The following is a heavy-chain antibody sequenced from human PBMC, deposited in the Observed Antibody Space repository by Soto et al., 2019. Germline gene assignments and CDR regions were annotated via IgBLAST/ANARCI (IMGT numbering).Heavy chain of an antibody. J-gene: IGHJ4*02. D-gene: IGHD6-19*01. CDR3: ARAVADYEGDY. V-gene: IGHV4-34*01. Sequence: QVQLQQWGAGLLKPSETLSLTCAVYGGSFSGYYWSWIRQPPGKGLEWIGEINHSGSTNYNPSLKSRVTISVYTSKNQFSLKLSSVTAADTAVYYCARAVADYEGDYWGQGTLVTVSS. CDR1: GGSFSGYY. CDR2: INHSGST.